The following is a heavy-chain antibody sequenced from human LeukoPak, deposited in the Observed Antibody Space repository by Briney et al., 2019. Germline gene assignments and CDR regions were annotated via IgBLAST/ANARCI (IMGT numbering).Heavy chain of an antibody. Sequence: PSQTLSLTRTVSGGSISSGSYYWSWIRQPAGKGLEWIGRIYTSGSTNYNPSLKSRVTISVDTSKNQFSLKLSSVTAADTAVYYCARGYCSSTSCYGGPDAFDIWGQGTMVTVSS. D-gene: IGHD2-2*01. CDR1: GGSISSGSYY. CDR3: ARGYCSSTSCYGGPDAFDI. V-gene: IGHV4-61*02. J-gene: IGHJ3*02. CDR2: IYTSGST.